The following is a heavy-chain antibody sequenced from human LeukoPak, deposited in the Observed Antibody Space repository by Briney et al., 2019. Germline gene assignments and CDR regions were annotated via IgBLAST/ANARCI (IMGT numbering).Heavy chain of an antibody. Sequence: PSETLSLTCAVYGGSFSGYYWSWIRQPPGKGLEWIGEINHSGGTNYNPSLKSRVTISVDTSKNQFSLKLSSVTAADTAVYYCARGLTYCSGGSCYSRFDYWGQGTLVTVSS. CDR3: ARGLTYCSGGSCYSRFDY. CDR2: INHSGGT. D-gene: IGHD2-15*01. V-gene: IGHV4-34*01. CDR1: GGSFSGYY. J-gene: IGHJ4*02.